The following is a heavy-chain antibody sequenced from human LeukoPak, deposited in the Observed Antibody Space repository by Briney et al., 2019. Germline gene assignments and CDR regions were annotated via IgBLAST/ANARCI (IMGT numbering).Heavy chain of an antibody. CDR2: IIPILGIA. V-gene: IGHV1-69*04. D-gene: IGHD3-10*01. J-gene: IGHJ5*02. Sequence: ASVKVSCKASGGTFSSYAISWVRQAPGQGLEWMGRIIPILGIANYAQKFQGRVTITADKSTSTAYMELSSLRSEDTAVYYCARVSITNNWFDPWGQGTLVTVSS. CDR3: ARVSITNNWFDP. CDR1: GGTFSSYA.